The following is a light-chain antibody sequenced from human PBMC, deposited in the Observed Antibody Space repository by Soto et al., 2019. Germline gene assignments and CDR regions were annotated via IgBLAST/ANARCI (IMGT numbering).Light chain of an antibody. V-gene: IGKV1-39*01. CDR1: QSISSY. CDR3: QQSYSTPYT. Sequence: IQMTQSPSSLSASVGDRVTITCRASQSISSYLNWYQQKPGKAPKLLIYAASNLQSGVPSRFSGSGSGTDFTLTITSLQPEDFATYYCQQSYSTPYTFGQGTKVEIK. J-gene: IGKJ2*01. CDR2: AAS.